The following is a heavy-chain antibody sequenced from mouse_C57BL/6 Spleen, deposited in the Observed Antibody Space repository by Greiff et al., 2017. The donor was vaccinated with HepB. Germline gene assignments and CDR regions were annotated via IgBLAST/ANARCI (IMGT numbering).Heavy chain of an antibody. CDR3: AREELRSYFDY. CDR2: IYPRSGNT. CDR1: GYTFTGYG. V-gene: IGHV1-81*01. D-gene: IGHD3-2*02. Sequence: QVQLQQSGAELARPGASVKLSCKASGYTFTGYGISWVKQRTGQGLEWIGEIYPRSGNTYYNEKFKGKATLTADKSSSTAYMELRSLTSEDSAVYFCAREELRSYFDYWGQGTTLTVSS. J-gene: IGHJ2*01.